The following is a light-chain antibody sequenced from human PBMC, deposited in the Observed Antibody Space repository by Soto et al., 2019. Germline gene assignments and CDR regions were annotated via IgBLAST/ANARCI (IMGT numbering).Light chain of an antibody. Sequence: QSVLTQPASVSGSPGQSITISCTGTSSDVGNYKYVSWYQQHPGKAPKLMIYEVSNRPSGVSNRFSGSKSGNTASLTISGLQAEDETDYYCFSYTSSGTYVFGPGTKVTLL. V-gene: IGLV2-14*01. J-gene: IGLJ1*01. CDR2: EVS. CDR3: FSYTSSGTYV. CDR1: SSDVGNYKY.